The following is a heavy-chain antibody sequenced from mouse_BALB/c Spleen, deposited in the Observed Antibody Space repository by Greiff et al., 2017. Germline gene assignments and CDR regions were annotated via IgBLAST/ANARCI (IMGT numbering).Heavy chain of an antibody. Sequence: VQLKESGAELVKPGASVKLSCTASGFNIKDTYMHWVKQRPEQGLEWIGRIDPANGNTKYDPKFQGKATITADTSSNTAYLQLSSLTSEDTAVYYCARWGITTRGFAYWGQGTLVTVSA. CDR2: IDPANGNT. V-gene: IGHV14-3*02. D-gene: IGHD2-4*01. J-gene: IGHJ3*01. CDR1: GFNIKDTY. CDR3: ARWGITTRGFAY.